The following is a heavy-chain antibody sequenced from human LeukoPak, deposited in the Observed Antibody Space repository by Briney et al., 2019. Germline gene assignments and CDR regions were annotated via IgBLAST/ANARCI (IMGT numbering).Heavy chain of an antibody. Sequence: PSETLSLTCTVSGGSISSYYWSWIRQPPGKGLEWIGYIYYSGSTNYNPSLKSRVTISVDTSKNQFSLKLSSVTAADTAVYYCARESGVYSSSWYDYWGQGTLVTVSS. CDR1: GGSISSYY. CDR2: IYYSGST. V-gene: IGHV4-59*01. CDR3: ARESGVYSSSWYDY. D-gene: IGHD6-13*01. J-gene: IGHJ4*02.